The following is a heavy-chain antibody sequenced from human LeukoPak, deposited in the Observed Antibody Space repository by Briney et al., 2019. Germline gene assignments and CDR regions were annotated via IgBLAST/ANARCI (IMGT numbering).Heavy chain of an antibody. D-gene: IGHD3-22*01. CDR1: GFAFNTYA. Sequence: GGSLRLSCAASGFAFNTYALSWVRQAPGKGPEWVSGISDTGTRTYYADSVRGRFAASRDNSKSTLFLQMNSLRAEDTAVYYCAKRGVVIRVILVGFHKEAYYFDSWGQGALVTVSS. J-gene: IGHJ4*02. CDR3: AKRGVVIRVILVGFHKEAYYFDS. V-gene: IGHV3-23*01. CDR2: ISDTGTRT.